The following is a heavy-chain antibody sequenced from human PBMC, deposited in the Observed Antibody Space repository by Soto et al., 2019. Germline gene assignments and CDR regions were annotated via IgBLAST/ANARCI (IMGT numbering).Heavy chain of an antibody. V-gene: IGHV3-23*01. CDR2: ISGSGGST. Sequence: EVQLLESGGGLVQPGGSLRLSCAASGFTFSSYAMSWVRQAPGKGLEWVSAISGSGGSTYYADSVKGRFTISRDNSKNTLYLQMNSLRAEDTAVYYCANAMRLDWYFDLWGRGTLVTVSS. CDR1: GFTFSSYA. D-gene: IGHD2-2*01. J-gene: IGHJ2*01. CDR3: ANAMRLDWYFDL.